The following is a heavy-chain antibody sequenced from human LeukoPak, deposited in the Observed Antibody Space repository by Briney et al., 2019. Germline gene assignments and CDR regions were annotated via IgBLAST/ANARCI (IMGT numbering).Heavy chain of an antibody. CDR1: GFTFSSYA. J-gene: IGHJ4*02. D-gene: IGHD3-22*01. CDR3: ASLIDSSGYSRY. CDR2: ISYDGSNK. Sequence: GGSLRLSCAASGFTFSSYAMHWVRQAPGKGLEWVAVISYDGSNKYYADSVKGRFTISRDNSKNTLYLQMNSLRAEDTAVYYCASLIDSSGYSRYWGQGTLVTVSS. V-gene: IGHV3-30-3*01.